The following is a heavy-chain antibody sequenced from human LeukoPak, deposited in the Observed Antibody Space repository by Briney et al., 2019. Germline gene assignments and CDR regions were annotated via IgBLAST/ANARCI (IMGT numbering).Heavy chain of an antibody. Sequence: GGSLRLSCAASGFTFSSYAMHWVRQAPGKGLEWVAVISYDGSNKYYADSVKGRFTISRDNSKNTLYLQVNSLRVDDMAVYYCAKTSQPYCGGDCSHFDHWGQGTLVTVSS. CDR2: ISYDGSNK. J-gene: IGHJ4*02. CDR3: AKTSQPYCGGDCSHFDH. V-gene: IGHV3-30-3*02. D-gene: IGHD2-21*02. CDR1: GFTFSSYA.